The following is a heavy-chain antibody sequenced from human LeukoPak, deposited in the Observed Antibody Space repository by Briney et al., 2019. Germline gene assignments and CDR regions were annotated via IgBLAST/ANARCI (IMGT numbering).Heavy chain of an antibody. D-gene: IGHD3-22*01. Sequence: SETLSLTCTVSGGSISSSSYYWGWIRQPPGKGLEWIGYIYYSGSTNYNPSLKSRVTISVDTSKNQFSLELSSVTAADTAVYYCARGFYDGSGYSIPFDFWGRGTLVTVSS. V-gene: IGHV4-61*05. J-gene: IGHJ4*02. CDR3: ARGFYDGSGYSIPFDF. CDR1: GGSISSSSYY. CDR2: IYYSGST.